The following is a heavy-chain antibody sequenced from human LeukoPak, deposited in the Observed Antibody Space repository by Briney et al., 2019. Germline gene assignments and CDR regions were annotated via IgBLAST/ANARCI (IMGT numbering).Heavy chain of an antibody. V-gene: IGHV3-64D*09. CDR1: GFTFSRHN. D-gene: IGHD1-26*01. Sequence: GGSLRLSCSGSGFTFSRHNMHWVRQAPGQGLEYVSAISYNGDSTYYVDSVKGRFTISRDSSKNTLDLQMSSLRPEDTAVYYCVSDRETQEQIWGPGTLVTVSS. J-gene: IGHJ3*02. CDR3: VSDRETQEQI. CDR2: ISYNGDST.